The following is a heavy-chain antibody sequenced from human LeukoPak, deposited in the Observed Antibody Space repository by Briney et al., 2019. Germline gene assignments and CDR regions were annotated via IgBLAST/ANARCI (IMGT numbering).Heavy chain of an antibody. J-gene: IGHJ5*02. D-gene: IGHD1-26*01. V-gene: IGHV3-74*01. CDR2: ISSDGTNT. Sequence: PGGSLRLSCAASGFTFSNYWMHWVRQSPGKGLVWVSRISSDGTNTNYADSVKGRFTISRDNAENTLYLQMTSLRDEDTAVYYCARDQGWELRGGFDPCGQGTLVTVSS. CDR1: GFTFSNYW. CDR3: ARDQGWELRGGFDP.